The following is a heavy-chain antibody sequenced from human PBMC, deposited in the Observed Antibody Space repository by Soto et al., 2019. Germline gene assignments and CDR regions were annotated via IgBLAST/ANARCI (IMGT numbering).Heavy chain of an antibody. D-gene: IGHD2-15*01. CDR3: ARGIPGYCGGATCYSGWFDP. J-gene: IGHJ5*02. CDR2: INHSGST. Sequence: SETLSLTCAVYGGSFSGYYWSWIRQPPGKGLEWIGEINHSGSTNYNPSLKSRVTISVDTSKNQFSLKLSSVTAADTAVYYCARGIPGYCGGATCYSGWFDPWGQGTLVTVSS. CDR1: GGSFSGYY. V-gene: IGHV4-34*01.